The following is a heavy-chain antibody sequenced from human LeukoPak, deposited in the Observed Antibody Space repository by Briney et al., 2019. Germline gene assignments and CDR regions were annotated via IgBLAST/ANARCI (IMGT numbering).Heavy chain of an antibody. CDR2: INHSGST. D-gene: IGHD6-6*01. V-gene: IGHV4-34*01. CDR1: GGSFSDYY. Sequence: SETLSLTCALCGGSFSDYYWSWIRQRPRQGLEWSGEINHSGSTNYNPSLKSRVTISVDTSKHQFSLKLSSVTAADTAVYYCAGSIAARLDYWGQGTLVTVSS. CDR3: AGSIAARLDY. J-gene: IGHJ4*02.